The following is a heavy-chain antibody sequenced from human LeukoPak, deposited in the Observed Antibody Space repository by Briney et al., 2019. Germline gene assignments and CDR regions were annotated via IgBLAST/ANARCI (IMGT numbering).Heavy chain of an antibody. CDR1: GYTFTSYA. D-gene: IGHD4-23*01. V-gene: IGHV1-18*01. CDR2: ISAYNGNT. J-gene: IGHJ4*02. CDR3: ARAGGGTLYFDY. Sequence: ASVKVSCKASGYTFTSYAMNWVRQAPGQGLEWMGWISAYNGNTNYAQKLQGRVTMTRDTSISTAYMELSRLRSDDTAVYYCARAGGGTLYFDYWGQGTLVTVSS.